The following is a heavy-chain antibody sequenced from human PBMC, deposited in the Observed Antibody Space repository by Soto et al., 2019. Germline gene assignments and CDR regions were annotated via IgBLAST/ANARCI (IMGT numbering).Heavy chain of an antibody. J-gene: IGHJ4*02. CDR3: AKRGNENGYQFDY. CDR2: ISGSGGTT. Sequence: GGSLRLSCAASGFTFSSYAMSWVRQAPGKGLEWVSSISGSGGTTYYADFVKGRFTISRDNSKNTLYLQMNSLRAEDTAVYYIAKRGNENGYQFDYRAQRTLVTVSS. D-gene: IGHD5-12*01. V-gene: IGHV3-23*01. CDR1: GFTFSSYA.